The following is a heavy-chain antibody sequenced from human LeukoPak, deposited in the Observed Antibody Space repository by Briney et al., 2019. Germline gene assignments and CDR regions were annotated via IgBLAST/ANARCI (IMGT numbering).Heavy chain of an antibody. D-gene: IGHD4-17*01. J-gene: IGHJ4*02. CDR3: ARHGSLLYGLDY. V-gene: IGHV4-59*08. Sequence: SETLSLTCTVSGGSISSYYWSWIRQPPGKGLEWIGCIYYSGSTNYNPSLKSRVTISVDTSKNQFSLKLSSVTAADTAVYYCARHGSLLYGLDYWGQGTLVTVSS. CDR2: IYYSGST. CDR1: GGSISSYY.